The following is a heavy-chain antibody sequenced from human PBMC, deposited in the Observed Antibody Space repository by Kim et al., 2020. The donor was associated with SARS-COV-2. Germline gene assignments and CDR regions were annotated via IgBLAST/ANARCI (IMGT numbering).Heavy chain of an antibody. CDR3: AHFSGGDSGFDY. J-gene: IGHJ4*02. D-gene: IGHD2-21*02. Sequence: SGPTLVNPTQTLTLTCTFSGFSLTTNGVGVGWIRQPPGKALEWLGIIYWDDDKRYSPSLKSRLTITKDTSKNQVVLTMTNMDPVDTATYYCAHFSGGDSGFDYGGQGTLVTVSS. CDR1: GFSLTTNGVG. V-gene: IGHV2-5*02. CDR2: IYWDDDK.